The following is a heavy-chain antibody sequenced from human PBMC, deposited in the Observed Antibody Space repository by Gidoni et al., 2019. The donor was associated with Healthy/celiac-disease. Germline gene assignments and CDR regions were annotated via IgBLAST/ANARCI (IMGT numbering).Heavy chain of an antibody. Sequence: EVQPLESGGGLVQPGGSLRLSCAASGFTFSSYAMGWVRQAPGKGLGWVSAISGSGGSTYYADAVKGRFTSSRDNSKNKLYLQMNSLRAEDTAVYYCAKDAQIVLMVYAVDYWGQGTLVTVSS. CDR3: AKDAQIVLMVYAVDY. J-gene: IGHJ4*02. CDR2: ISGSGGST. V-gene: IGHV3-23*01. D-gene: IGHD2-8*01. CDR1: GFTFSSYA.